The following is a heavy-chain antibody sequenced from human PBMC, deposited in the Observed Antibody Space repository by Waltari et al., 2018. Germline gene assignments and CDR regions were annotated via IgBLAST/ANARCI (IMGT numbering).Heavy chain of an antibody. Sequence: EEQLVESGGRLVQSGGSLRLSCAASGFTVRDNYMTWVRQAPGKGLEWVSVIYNDGSTFYAESAKGRFTISREISRNEVSLQMHSVRGDDAGIYYCAREWSNATTWFGGYFDLWGQGTQVIVSS. CDR2: IYNDGST. J-gene: IGHJ4*02. D-gene: IGHD3-16*01. CDR3: AREWSNATTWFGGYFDL. CDR1: GFTVRDNY. V-gene: IGHV3-53*01.